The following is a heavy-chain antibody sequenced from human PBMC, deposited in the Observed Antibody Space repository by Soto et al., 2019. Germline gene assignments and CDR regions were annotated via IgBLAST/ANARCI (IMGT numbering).Heavy chain of an antibody. D-gene: IGHD4-17*01. CDR1: GYTFTSYG. CDR3: ARDPQPIYGDYPGRYFQH. J-gene: IGHJ1*01. Sequence: GASVKVSCKASGYTFTSYGISWVRQAPGQGLEWMGWISAYNGNTNYAQKLQGRVTMTTDTSTSTAYMELRSLRSDDTAVYYCARDPQPIYGDYPGRYFQHWGQGTLVTVSS. V-gene: IGHV1-18*01. CDR2: ISAYNGNT.